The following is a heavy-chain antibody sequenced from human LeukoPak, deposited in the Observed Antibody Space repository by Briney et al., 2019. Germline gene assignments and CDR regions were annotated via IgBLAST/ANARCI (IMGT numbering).Heavy chain of an antibody. Sequence: GGSLRLSCAASGFTFSSYSMNWVRQAPGKGLEWVSSISSSSSYIYYADSVKGRFTISRDNAKNSLYLQVNSLRAEDTAVYYCAREVGATYYFDYWGQGTLVTVSS. CDR3: AREVGATYYFDY. V-gene: IGHV3-21*01. CDR1: GFTFSSYS. D-gene: IGHD1-26*01. CDR2: ISSSSSYI. J-gene: IGHJ4*02.